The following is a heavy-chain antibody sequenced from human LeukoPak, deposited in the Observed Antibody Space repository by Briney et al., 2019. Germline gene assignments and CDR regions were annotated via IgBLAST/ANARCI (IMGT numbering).Heavy chain of an antibody. Sequence: PGGSLRLSCAASGFTFSSYGMHWVRQAPGKGLEWVAVIWYDGSNKYYADSVKGRFTISRDNSKNTLHLQMNSLRAEDTAVYYCARDLWYYDSSGYYYYYYGMDVWGQGTTVTVSS. CDR2: IWYDGSNK. CDR3: ARDLWYYDSSGYYYYYYGMDV. D-gene: IGHD3-22*01. V-gene: IGHV3-33*01. J-gene: IGHJ6*02. CDR1: GFTFSSYG.